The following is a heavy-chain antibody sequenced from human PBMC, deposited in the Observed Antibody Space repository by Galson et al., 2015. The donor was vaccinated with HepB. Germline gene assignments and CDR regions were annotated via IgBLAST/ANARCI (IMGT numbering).Heavy chain of an antibody. J-gene: IGHJ5*02. CDR3: AREFRPTFGSSWYQPRAGVGWFDP. CDR1: GFTFSSYW. V-gene: IGHV3-7*03. D-gene: IGHD6-13*01. Sequence: SLRLSCAASGFTFSSYWMSWVRQAPGKGLEWVANIKQDGSEKYYVDSVKGRFTISGDNAKNSLYLQMNSLRAEDTAVYYCAREFRPTFGSSWYQPRAGVGWFDPWGRGTLVTVSS. CDR2: IKQDGSEK.